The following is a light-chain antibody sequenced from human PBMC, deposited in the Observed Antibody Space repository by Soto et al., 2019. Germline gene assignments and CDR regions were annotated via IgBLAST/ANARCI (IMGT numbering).Light chain of an antibody. J-gene: IGKJ1*01. V-gene: IGKV3-11*01. CDR2: DES. CDR1: LSVSNN. CDR3: QQRSNWRT. Sequence: EIVLTQSPATLSLSPGERATLSCRASLSVSNNLAWYQQKPGQAPMLLIYDESNRATGIPARFSGSGSGTDFTLTISSLEPEDFAGYYCQQRSNWRTFGQGNTVAIK.